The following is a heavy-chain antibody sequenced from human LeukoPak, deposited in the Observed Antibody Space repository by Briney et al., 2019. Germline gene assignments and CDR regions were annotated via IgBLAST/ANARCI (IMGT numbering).Heavy chain of an antibody. D-gene: IGHD2-2*01. CDR1: GDSISSSY. V-gene: IGHV4-59*08. J-gene: IGHJ6*02. CDR2: IYYSGST. Sequence: SETLSLTCTVSGDSISSSYWSWIRQPPGKGLEWIGHIYYSGSTNYNPSLKSRVTISVDTSKNQFSPNPRSVTPPVTAVYFCAKSPAGLSYGMDVWGQGTTVTVSS. CDR3: AKSPAGLSYGMDV.